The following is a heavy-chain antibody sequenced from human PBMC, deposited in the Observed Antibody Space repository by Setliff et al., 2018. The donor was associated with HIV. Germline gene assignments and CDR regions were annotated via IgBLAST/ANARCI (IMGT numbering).Heavy chain of an antibody. V-gene: IGHV1-46*01. Sequence: GASVKVSCKASGYTFTSYYIHWVRQAPGQGLEWMGIINPSGGSTTYAQRFQGRVTLTRNTSISTAYMELSSLTSEDTAVYFCARSRYQLLYDMDVWGKGTTVTVSS. CDR1: GYTFTSYY. J-gene: IGHJ6*03. D-gene: IGHD2-2*02. CDR3: ARSRYQLLYDMDV. CDR2: INPSGGST.